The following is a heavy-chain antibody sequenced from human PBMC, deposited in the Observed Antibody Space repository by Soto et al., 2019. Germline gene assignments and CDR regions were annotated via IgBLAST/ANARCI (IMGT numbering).Heavy chain of an antibody. CDR2: IYYSGST. CDR1: GGSISSGGYY. J-gene: IGHJ4*02. CDR3: ARRYTPLTYYFDY. D-gene: IGHD3-16*02. V-gene: IGHV4-31*03. Sequence: SETLSLTCTVSGGSISSGGYYWSWIRQHPGKGLEWIGYIYYSGSTYYNPSLKSRVTISVDTSKNQFSLKLSSVTAADTAVYYGARRYTPLTYYFDYWGQGTLVTVSS.